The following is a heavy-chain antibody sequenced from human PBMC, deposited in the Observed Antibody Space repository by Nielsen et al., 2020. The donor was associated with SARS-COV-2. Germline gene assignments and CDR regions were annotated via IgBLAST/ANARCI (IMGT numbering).Heavy chain of an antibody. V-gene: IGHV1-69*01. D-gene: IGHD2-15*01. Sequence: WVRQAPGQGREWMGGIIPIFGTANYAQKFQGRVTITADESTSTAYMELSSLRSEDTAVYYCARGYRTGYCSGGSCYGPVDYWGQGTLVTVSS. CDR3: ARGYRTGYCSGGSCYGPVDY. CDR2: IIPIFGTA. J-gene: IGHJ4*02.